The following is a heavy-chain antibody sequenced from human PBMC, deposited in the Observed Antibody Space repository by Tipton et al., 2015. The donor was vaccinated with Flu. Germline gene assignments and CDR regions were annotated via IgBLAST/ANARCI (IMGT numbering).Heavy chain of an antibody. V-gene: IGHV4-59*01. CDR2: IHFSGST. D-gene: IGHD2-21*01. CDR1: GGSITGYY. J-gene: IGHJ3*02. CDR3: ARLWWGLGDAFDI. Sequence: TLSLTCTVSGGSITGYYWSWVRQPPGRGLEWIGYIHFSGSTNYNPSLRSRVTLSLDTARTQFSLRLNSVTAADTAVYYCARLWWGLGDAFDIWGQGSLVTVSS.